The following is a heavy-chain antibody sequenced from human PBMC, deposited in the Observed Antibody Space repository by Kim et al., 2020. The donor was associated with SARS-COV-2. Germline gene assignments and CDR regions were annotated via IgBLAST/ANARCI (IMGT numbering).Heavy chain of an antibody. V-gene: IGHV4-39*01. CDR1: GGSISSSSYY. Sequence: SETLSLTCTVSGGSISSSSYYWGWIRQPPGKGLEWIGSIYYSGSTYYNPSLKSRVTISVDTSKNQFSLKLSSVTAADTAVYYCARQVRGVTARIDYWGQGTLVTVSS. CDR3: ARQVRGVTARIDY. J-gene: IGHJ4*02. D-gene: IGHD2-21*02. CDR2: IYYSGST.